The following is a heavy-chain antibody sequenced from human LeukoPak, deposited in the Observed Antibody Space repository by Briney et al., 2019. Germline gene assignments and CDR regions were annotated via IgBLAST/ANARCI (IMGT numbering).Heavy chain of an antibody. Sequence: PGGSLRLSCAASGFTFNTHGMHWVRQAPGKGLEWVTVIWYDGSNKYYADSVKGRFTISRDNSKNTLYLQMNSLRAEDTAMYYCAREQDLREYYYDTSGFHHAFDIWGQGTMVTVSS. D-gene: IGHD3-22*01. J-gene: IGHJ3*02. CDR2: IWYDGSNK. CDR1: GFTFNTHG. V-gene: IGHV3-33*01. CDR3: AREQDLREYYYDTSGFHHAFDI.